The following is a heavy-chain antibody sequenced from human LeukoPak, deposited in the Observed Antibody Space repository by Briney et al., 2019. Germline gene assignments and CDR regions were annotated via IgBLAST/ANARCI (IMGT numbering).Heavy chain of an antibody. CDR2: IGTAGDT. CDR3: ARESHTAMVTGAFDI. J-gene: IGHJ3*02. V-gene: IGHV3-13*01. CDR1: GFTFSSYD. D-gene: IGHD5-18*01. Sequence: PGGSLRLSCAASGFTFSSYDMHWVRQATGKGLEWVSAIGTAGDTYYPGSVKGRFTISRENAKNSFYLQMNSLRAGDTAVYYCARESHTAMVTGAFDIWGQGTMVTVSS.